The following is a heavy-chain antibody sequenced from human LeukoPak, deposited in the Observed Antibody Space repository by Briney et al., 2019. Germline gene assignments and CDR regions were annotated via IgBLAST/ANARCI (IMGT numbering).Heavy chain of an antibody. CDR1: GFTIDTYD. D-gene: IGHD1-1*01. CDR2: IAGGGRGAT. CDR3: AELHGRINWFDP. V-gene: IGHV3-23*01. Sequence: PGGSLRLSCTASGFTIDTYDMSWDRQAPGKGLEWVSTIAGGGRGATYYADSVKGRFTISRDRSKKTLYLQMNRLRGGDTGIYYCAELHGRINWFDPWGQGTLVTVS. J-gene: IGHJ5*02.